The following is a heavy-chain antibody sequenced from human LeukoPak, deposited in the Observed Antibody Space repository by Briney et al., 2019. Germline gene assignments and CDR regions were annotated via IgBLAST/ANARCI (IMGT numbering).Heavy chain of an antibody. J-gene: IGHJ3*02. CDR2: IYYSGST. CDR1: GGSISSYY. V-gene: IGHV4-59*12. CDR3: ARALEYDSDDLDAYDI. Sequence: PSETLSLTFTGSGGSISSYYWSWIRQPPGKGLEWIGYIYYSGSTIYNPSLKSRVTMSVDTSKNQFSLKLTSVTAADTAVYYCARALEYDSDDLDAYDIWGQGTMVTVSS. D-gene: IGHD4-17*01.